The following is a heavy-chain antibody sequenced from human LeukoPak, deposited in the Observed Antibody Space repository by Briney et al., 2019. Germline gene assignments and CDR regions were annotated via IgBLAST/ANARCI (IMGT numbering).Heavy chain of an antibody. CDR3: ARGFRSPPLRFGSPYGMDV. V-gene: IGHV1-69*13. J-gene: IGHJ6*02. Sequence: ASVKVSCKASGGTFSSYAISWVRQAPGQELEWMGGIIPIIGTANYAQKFQGRVTITADESTSTAYMELSSLRSEDTAVYYCARGFRSPPLRFGSPYGMDVWGQGTTVTVSS. CDR1: GGTFSSYA. CDR2: IIPIIGTA. D-gene: IGHD2-15*01.